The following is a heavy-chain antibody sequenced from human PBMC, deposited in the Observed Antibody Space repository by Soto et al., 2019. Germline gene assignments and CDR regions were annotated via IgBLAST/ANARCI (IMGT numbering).Heavy chain of an antibody. CDR3: ARGPVTMVRGVMTRVYGMDV. CDR2: INHSGST. CDR1: GGSFSGYY. J-gene: IGHJ6*02. Sequence: SETLSLTCAVYGGSFSGYYWSWIRQPPGKGLEWIGEINHSGSTNYNPSLKSRVTISVDTSKNQFSLKLSSVTAADTAVYYCARGPVTMVRGVMTRVYGMDVWGQGTTVTVSS. D-gene: IGHD3-10*01. V-gene: IGHV4-34*01.